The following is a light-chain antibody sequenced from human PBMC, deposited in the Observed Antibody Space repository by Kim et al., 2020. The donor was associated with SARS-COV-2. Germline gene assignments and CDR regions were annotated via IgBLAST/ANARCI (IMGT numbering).Light chain of an antibody. CDR3: SSYAGSNNLL. CDR1: SSDVGGYNY. J-gene: IGLJ3*02. CDR2: EVS. V-gene: IGLV2-8*01. Sequence: GQSVTISCPGTSSDVGGYNYVSWYQQQPGKAPKLIIYEVSKRPSGVPDRFSGSKSGNTASLTVSGLQAEDEADYYCSSYAGSNNLLFGGGTQLTVL.